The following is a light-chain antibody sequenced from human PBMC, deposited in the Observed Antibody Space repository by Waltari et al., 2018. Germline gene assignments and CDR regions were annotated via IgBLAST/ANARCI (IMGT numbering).Light chain of an antibody. CDR3: QTTDSSGIYS. CDR1: ALPKPY. CDR2: KDT. J-gene: IGLJ2*01. Sequence: SYALPQPPSVSVSPGQPAPLTCSGDALPKPYVYWYQQRPGRAPVLVIYKDTERPSGIPERFSGSSSGTTVSLTLSGVQAEDEADYYCQTTDSSGIYSFGGGTKLTVL. V-gene: IGLV3-25*03.